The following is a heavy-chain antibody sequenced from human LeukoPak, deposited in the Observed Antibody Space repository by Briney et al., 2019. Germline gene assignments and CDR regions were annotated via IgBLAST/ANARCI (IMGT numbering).Heavy chain of an antibody. J-gene: IGHJ4*02. CDR2: INHSGST. Sequence: SETLSLTCAVYGGSFSGYYWSWIRQPPGKGLEWIGEINHSGSTNYNPPLKSRVTLTVDTSKNQFSLKLSSVTAADTAVYYCARGKGITIFGVPRYFDYWGQGTLVTVSS. V-gene: IGHV4-34*01. CDR3: ARGKGITIFGVPRYFDY. D-gene: IGHD3-3*01. CDR1: GGSFSGYY.